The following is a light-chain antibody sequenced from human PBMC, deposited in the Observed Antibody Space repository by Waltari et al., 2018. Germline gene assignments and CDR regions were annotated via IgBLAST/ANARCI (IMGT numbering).Light chain of an antibody. CDR1: QTVRTTY. V-gene: IGKV3-20*01. CDR3: QQYDISPLT. CDR2: GAS. J-gene: IGKJ4*01. Sequence: EIVLTQSPGTLSLSPGERATLPCRASQTVRTTYLAWYQQKPGQAPHLLIYGASSRATGIPDRFSGSGSGTDFSLTISSLEPEDFAVYYCQQYDISPLTFGGGTKVEIK.